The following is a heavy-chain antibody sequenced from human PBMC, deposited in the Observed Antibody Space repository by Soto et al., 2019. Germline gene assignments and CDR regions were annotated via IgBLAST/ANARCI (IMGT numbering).Heavy chain of an antibody. Sequence: GGSLRLSCAASGFTFSSYSMNWVRQAPGKGLEWVSSISSSSYIYYADSVKGRFTISRDNAKNSLYLQMNSLRAEDTAVYYCARDRGYRAAAGTGFDYWGQGTLVTVSS. V-gene: IGHV3-21*01. CDR2: ISSSSYI. CDR1: GFTFSSYS. CDR3: ARDRGYRAAAGTGFDY. J-gene: IGHJ4*02. D-gene: IGHD6-13*01.